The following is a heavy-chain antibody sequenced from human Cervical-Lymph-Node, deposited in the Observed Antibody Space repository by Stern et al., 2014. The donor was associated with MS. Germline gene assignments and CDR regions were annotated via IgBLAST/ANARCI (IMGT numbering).Heavy chain of an antibody. CDR3: TRDGRSSLSEYFQT. J-gene: IGHJ1*01. CDR1: GGSIGRYS. CDR2: IYHNGNT. V-gene: IGHV4-59*01. Sequence: QVQLGQSGPGLVKPSETLSLTCTVSGGSIGRYSWSWVRQPPGKALEWVGYIYHNGNTNYNPSLKSRVSMSVDTSKNQFSLNLTSVTAADTAVYYCTRDGRSSLSEYFQTWGQGSLVTVSS. D-gene: IGHD6-6*01.